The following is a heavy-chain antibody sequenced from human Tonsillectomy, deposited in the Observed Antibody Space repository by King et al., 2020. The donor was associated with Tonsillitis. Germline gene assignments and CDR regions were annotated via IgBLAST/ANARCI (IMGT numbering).Heavy chain of an antibody. V-gene: IGHV1-18*04. J-gene: IGHJ4*02. CDR3: ARDLLLAVAGIWTFHY. CDR1: GYTFSHYG. D-gene: IGHD6-19*01. CDR2: ISAYNGNT. Sequence: VQLVESGAEVKKPGASVKVSCKASGYTFSHYGISWVRQAPGQGLEWMGWISAYNGNTNYAQKLQGRVTMTTDTSTSTAYLELRSLRSDDTAVYYCARDLLLAVAGIWTFHYWGQGTLLTGPS.